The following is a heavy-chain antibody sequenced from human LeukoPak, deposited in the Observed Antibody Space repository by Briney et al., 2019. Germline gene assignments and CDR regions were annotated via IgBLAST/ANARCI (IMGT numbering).Heavy chain of an antibody. D-gene: IGHD2-21*02. CDR1: GYTFTSYG. Sequence: ASVKVSCKASGYTFTSYGISWVRQAPGQGLEWMGWISAYNGNTNYAQKLQGRVTMTTDTSTSTAYMELRSLRSDDTAVYYCAGGGVGVVTANNWFAPWAQGPLFTVS. J-gene: IGHJ5*02. CDR2: ISAYNGNT. CDR3: AGGGVGVVTANNWFAP. V-gene: IGHV1-18*01.